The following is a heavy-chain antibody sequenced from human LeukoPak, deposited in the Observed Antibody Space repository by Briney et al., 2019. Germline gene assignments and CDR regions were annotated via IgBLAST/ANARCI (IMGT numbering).Heavy chain of an antibody. D-gene: IGHD3-22*01. J-gene: IGHJ4*02. CDR3: ARPYYYDSSGYYYDY. Sequence: GGSLRLSCAASGFTVSSNYMSWVRQAPGKGLEWVSVSYSGGSTYYADSVKGRFTISRDNSKNTLYLQMNSLRAEDTAVYYCARPYYYDSSGYYYDYWGQGTLVTVSS. CDR2: SYSGGST. V-gene: IGHV3-53*01. CDR1: GFTVSSNY.